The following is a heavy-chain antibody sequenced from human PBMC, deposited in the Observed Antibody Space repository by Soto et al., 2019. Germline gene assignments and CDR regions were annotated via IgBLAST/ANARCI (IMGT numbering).Heavy chain of an antibody. CDR3: ARSYYDSTGFAVDP. CDR1: GASVSDGY. Sequence: QIQLQESGPGLVKPSETLSLTCTVSGASVSDGYWSWIRQPPGKGLEWIGFMYFGGSFNYNPSLSSRVPLXGXTXXNQFSMKVTSVTASDTAVYYCARSYYDSTGFAVDPWGQGTLVTVSS. D-gene: IGHD3-22*01. CDR2: MYFGGSF. V-gene: IGHV4-59*02. J-gene: IGHJ5*02.